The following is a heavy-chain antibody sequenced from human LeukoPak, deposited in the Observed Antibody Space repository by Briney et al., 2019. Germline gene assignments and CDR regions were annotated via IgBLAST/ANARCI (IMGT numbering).Heavy chain of an antibody. D-gene: IGHD1-26*01. J-gene: IGHJ3*02. CDR1: GFSFTSYT. CDR3: ARGPEDPRQWEPHPPDAFDI. Sequence: GGSLTLSCAASGFSFTSYTINWVRQAPGKGLEWISYISSSSDPIYYANSVKGRFTISRDNSKNTLYLQMNSLRAEDTAVYYCARGPEDPRQWEPHPPDAFDIWGQGTMVTVSS. CDR2: ISSSSDPI. V-gene: IGHV3-48*01.